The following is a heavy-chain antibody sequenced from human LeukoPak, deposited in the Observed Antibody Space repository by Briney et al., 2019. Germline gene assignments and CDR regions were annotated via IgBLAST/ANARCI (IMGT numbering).Heavy chain of an antibody. CDR3: VQEGSGWYAS. J-gene: IGHJ4*02. Sequence: GGSLRLSCSASGFTFSSSPMHWVRQAPGKGLEYVSAISSDGVSKYYGDSMKGRFTISRDNSKNILYLHMSSLRAEDTAVYYCVQEGSGWYASRGQGTLVTVSS. V-gene: IGHV3-64D*06. D-gene: IGHD6-19*01. CDR2: ISSDGVSK. CDR1: GFTFSSSP.